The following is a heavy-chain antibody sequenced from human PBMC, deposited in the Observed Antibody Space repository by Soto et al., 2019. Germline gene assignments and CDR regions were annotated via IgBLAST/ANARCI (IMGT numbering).Heavy chain of an antibody. Sequence: SETLSLTCTVSGGSISSGDYYWSWIRQPPGKGLEWIGYIYYSGSTYYNPSLKSRVTISVDTSKNQFSLKLSSVTAADTAVYYCARGPETFGVVTLTFDPWGQGTLVTVSS. D-gene: IGHD3-3*01. CDR3: ARGPETFGVVTLTFDP. CDR1: GGSISSGDYY. J-gene: IGHJ5*02. CDR2: IYYSGST. V-gene: IGHV4-30-4*01.